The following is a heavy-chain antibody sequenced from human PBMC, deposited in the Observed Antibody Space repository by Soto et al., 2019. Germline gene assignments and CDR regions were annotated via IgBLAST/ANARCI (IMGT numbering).Heavy chain of an antibody. CDR2: INPSGGST. Sequence: ASVKVSCKASGYTFTSYYMHWVRQAPGQGLEWMGIINPSGGSTSYAQKFQGRVTMTRDTSTSTVYMELSSLRSEDTAVYYCARAKYYGSEYYNWFDPWGQGTLVTVSS. CDR3: ARAKYYGSEYYNWFDP. J-gene: IGHJ5*02. CDR1: GYTFTSYY. D-gene: IGHD3-10*01. V-gene: IGHV1-46*03.